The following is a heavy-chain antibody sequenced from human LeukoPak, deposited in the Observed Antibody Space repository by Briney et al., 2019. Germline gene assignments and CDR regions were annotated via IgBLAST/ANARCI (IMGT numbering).Heavy chain of an antibody. CDR2: ISSSGSTI. D-gene: IGHD4-23*01. CDR1: GFAVGSKY. CDR3: ASSGFGYGGNFGAFDI. Sequence: GGSLRLSCAASGFAVGSKYMSWIRQAPGKGLEWVSYISSSGSTIYYADSVKGRFTISRDNAKNSLYLQMNSLRAEDTAVYYCASSGFGYGGNFGAFDIWGQGTMVTVSS. V-gene: IGHV3-11*01. J-gene: IGHJ3*02.